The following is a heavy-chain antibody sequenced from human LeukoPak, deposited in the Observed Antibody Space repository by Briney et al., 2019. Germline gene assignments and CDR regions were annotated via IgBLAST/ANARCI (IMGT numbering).Heavy chain of an antibody. V-gene: IGHV3-30*04. Sequence: GGSLRLSCAASGFTFSSYAMHWVRQAPGKGLEWVAVISYDGSNKYYADSVKGRFTISRDNSKNTLYLQVNSLRAEDTAVYYCARRFGGDSRGFDYWGQGTLVTVSS. J-gene: IGHJ4*02. CDR2: ISYDGSNK. CDR1: GFTFSSYA. D-gene: IGHD3-22*01. CDR3: ARRFGGDSRGFDY.